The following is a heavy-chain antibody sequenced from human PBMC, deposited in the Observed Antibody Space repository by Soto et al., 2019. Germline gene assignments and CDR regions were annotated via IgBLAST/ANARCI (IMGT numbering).Heavy chain of an antibody. J-gene: IGHJ5*02. CDR3: ARDSGYDLNWFDP. D-gene: IGHD5-12*01. CDR1: GGSISSGDYY. V-gene: IGHV4-30-4*01. CDR2: TYYSGST. Sequence: PSETLSLTCTVSGGSISSGDYYWSWIRQPPGKGLEWIGYTYYSGSTYYNPSLKSRVTISVDTSKNQFSLKLSSVTAADTAVYYCARDSGYDLNWFDPWGQGTLVTVSS.